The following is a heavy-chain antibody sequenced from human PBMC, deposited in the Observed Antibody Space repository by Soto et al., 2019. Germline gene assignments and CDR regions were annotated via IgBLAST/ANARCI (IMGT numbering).Heavy chain of an antibody. CDR2: TSGSGRST. D-gene: IGHD6-13*01. Sequence: VQVLESGGGLDQPGGSLRLSCAASGFTFNTFGMNWVRQAPGKGLEWVSATSGSGRSTYYADSVKGRFTISRDNSKNMVNLQMNSLRVDDTAVYYCAKDQASFVRPAAGTDFWGQGTLVTVSS. CDR3: AKDQASFVRPAAGTDF. CDR1: GFTFNTFG. V-gene: IGHV3-23*01. J-gene: IGHJ4*02.